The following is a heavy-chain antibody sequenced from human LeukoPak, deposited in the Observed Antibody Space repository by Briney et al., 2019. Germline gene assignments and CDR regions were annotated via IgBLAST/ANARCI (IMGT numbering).Heavy chain of an antibody. Sequence: EASVKVSCKASGYTFTGYYIHWVRQAPGQGLEWMGWINPNSGGTNYAQKFQGSVTMTRDTSISTAYMELSRLRSDDTAVYYCARGPYYEILTGFDYWGQGTLVTVSS. CDR2: INPNSGGT. D-gene: IGHD3-9*01. CDR3: ARGPYYEILTGFDY. V-gene: IGHV1-2*02. CDR1: GYTFTGYY. J-gene: IGHJ4*02.